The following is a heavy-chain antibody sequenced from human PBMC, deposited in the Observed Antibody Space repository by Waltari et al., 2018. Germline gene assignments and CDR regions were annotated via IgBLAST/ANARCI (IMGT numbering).Heavy chain of an antibody. CDR1: GYTFTSYD. V-gene: IGHV1-8*03. J-gene: IGHJ4*02. D-gene: IGHD4-4*01. Sequence: QVQLVQSGAEVKKPGASVKVSCKASGYTFTSYDINWVRQATGQGLEWMGWMNPNSGNTGYAQKFQGRVTITRNTSISTAYMELSSLRSEDTAVYYCAREGVPPREEYVYYSNSFDYWGQGTLVTVSS. CDR3: AREGVPPREEYVYYSNSFDY. CDR2: MNPNSGNT.